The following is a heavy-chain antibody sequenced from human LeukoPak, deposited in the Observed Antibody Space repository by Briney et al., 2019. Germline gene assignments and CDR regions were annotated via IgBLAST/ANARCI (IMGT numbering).Heavy chain of an antibody. CDR1: GFTFSSYS. D-gene: IGHD1-26*01. Sequence: GGSLRLSCAASGFTFSSYSMNWVRQAPGKGLEWVSYISSSSNTIYYADSVKGRFTISRDNAKNSLYLQMNSLRAEDTAVYYCARKEQWELPRPFDYWGQGTLVTVSP. V-gene: IGHV3-48*04. J-gene: IGHJ4*02. CDR2: ISSSSNTI. CDR3: ARKEQWELPRPFDY.